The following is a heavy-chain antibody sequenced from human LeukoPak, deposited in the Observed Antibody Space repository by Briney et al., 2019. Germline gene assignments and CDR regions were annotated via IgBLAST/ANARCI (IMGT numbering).Heavy chain of an antibody. CDR2: INPSGGST. CDR3: ARGIQVGRSSWFDP. J-gene: IGHJ5*02. CDR1: GFMFNTHD. Sequence: PGGSLRLSCGASGFMFNTHDMHWVRQAPGQGLEWMGIINPSGGSTSYAQKFQGRVTMTRDTSTTTVYMELSSLRSEDTAVYYCARGIQVGRSSWFDPWGQGTLVTVSS. V-gene: IGHV1-46*02. D-gene: IGHD1-26*01.